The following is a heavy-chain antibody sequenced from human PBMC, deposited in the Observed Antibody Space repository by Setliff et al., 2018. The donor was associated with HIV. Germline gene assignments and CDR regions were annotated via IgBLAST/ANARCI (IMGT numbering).Heavy chain of an antibody. D-gene: IGHD3-22*01. CDR1: GFTFTTYW. V-gene: IGHV3-7*03. CDR3: AKGFSRIVAVISDY. CDR2: INQNGREK. J-gene: IGHJ4*02. Sequence: GGSLRLSCAASGFTFTTYWMSWVRQSPGKGLEWVANINQNGREKYYADSVKGRFTISRDNSKNTLYLQMNSLRAEDTAIYYCAKGFSRIVAVISDYWGLGTLVTVSS.